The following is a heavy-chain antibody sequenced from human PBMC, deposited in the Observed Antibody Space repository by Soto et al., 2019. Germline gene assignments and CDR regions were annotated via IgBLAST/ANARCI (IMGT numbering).Heavy chain of an antibody. CDR1: GGTFSSYA. D-gene: IGHD2-2*01. Sequence: SVKVSCKASGGTFSSYAISWVRQAPGQGLEWMGGIIPIFGTANYAQKFQGRVTITADESTSTAYMELSSLRSEDTAVYYCAREDIVVVPAAINGGNYYYYGMDVWGQGTTVTVSS. CDR3: AREDIVVVPAAINGGNYYYYGMDV. J-gene: IGHJ6*02. CDR2: IIPIFGTA. V-gene: IGHV1-69*13.